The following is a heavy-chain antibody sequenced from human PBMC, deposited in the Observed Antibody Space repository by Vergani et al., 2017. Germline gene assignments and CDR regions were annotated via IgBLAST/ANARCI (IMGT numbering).Heavy chain of an antibody. CDR2: ISGSGGST. CDR3: AKGRGVIEAFDI. V-gene: IGHV3-23*01. J-gene: IGHJ3*02. D-gene: IGHD3-10*01. Sequence: EVQLLESGGGVVQPGGSLRLSCAASGFTFSSYAMSWVRQAPGKGLEWVSAISGSGGSTYYADSVKGRFTISRDNSKNTLYLQMNSLRAEDTAVYYCAKGRGVIEAFDIWGQGTMVTVSS. CDR1: GFTFSSYA.